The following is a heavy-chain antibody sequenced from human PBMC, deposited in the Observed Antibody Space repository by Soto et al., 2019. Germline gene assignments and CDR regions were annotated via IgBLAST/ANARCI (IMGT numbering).Heavy chain of an antibody. CDR2: MNPNSGNT. D-gene: IGHD6-19*01. CDR3: ARLAVAGTGIDY. V-gene: IGHV1-8*01. Sequence: GASVKVSCKASGYTFTSYDINWVRQATGQGLEWMGWMNPNSGNTGYAQKFQGRVTMTRNTSISTAYMELSSLRSEDTAVYYCARLAVAGTGIDYWGQGTLVTVSS. CDR1: GYTFTSYD. J-gene: IGHJ4*02.